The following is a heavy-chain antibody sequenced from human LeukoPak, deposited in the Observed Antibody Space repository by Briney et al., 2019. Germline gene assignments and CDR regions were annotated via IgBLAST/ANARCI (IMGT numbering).Heavy chain of an antibody. V-gene: IGHV4-59*01. CDR2: IYYSGST. CDR1: GGSISSYY. CDR3: ARAGGIYDFWGGYYPSNFDY. D-gene: IGHD3-3*01. J-gene: IGHJ4*02. Sequence: SETLSLTCTVSGGSISSYYWSWIRQPPGKGLEWIGYIYYSGSTNYNPSLKSRVTISVDTSKNQFSLKLSSVTAADTAVYYCARAGGIYDFWGGYYPSNFDYWGQGTLVTVSS.